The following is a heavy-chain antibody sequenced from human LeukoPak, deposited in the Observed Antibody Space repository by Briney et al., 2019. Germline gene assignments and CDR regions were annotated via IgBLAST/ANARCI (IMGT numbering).Heavy chain of an antibody. D-gene: IGHD5-18*01. CDR2: ISGSGGST. V-gene: IGHV3-23*01. Sequence: GGSLRLSCAASGFTFSSYAMSWVRQAPGKGLEWVSVISGSGGSTDYADSVKGRFTISRDNSKNTLYLQMNSLRAEDTAVYYCAKHSVGYSYGYYFDYWGQGTLVTVSS. J-gene: IGHJ4*02. CDR1: GFTFSSYA. CDR3: AKHSVGYSYGYYFDY.